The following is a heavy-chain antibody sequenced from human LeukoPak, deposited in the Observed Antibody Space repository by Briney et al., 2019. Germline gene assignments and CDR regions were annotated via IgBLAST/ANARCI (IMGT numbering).Heavy chain of an antibody. Sequence: GGSLRLSCAASGFTFSSYGMSWVRQAPGKGLEWVSAISGSGGSTYYADSVKGRFTISRDNAKNTLYLQMNSLRAEDTAVYYCARGARKGDDYGGFFDYWGQGTLVTVSS. CDR1: GFTFSSYG. V-gene: IGHV3-23*01. CDR3: ARGARKGDDYGGFFDY. D-gene: IGHD4-23*01. J-gene: IGHJ4*02. CDR2: ISGSGGST.